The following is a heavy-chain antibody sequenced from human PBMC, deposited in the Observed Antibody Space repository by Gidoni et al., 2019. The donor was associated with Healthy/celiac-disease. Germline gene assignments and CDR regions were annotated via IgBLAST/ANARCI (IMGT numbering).Heavy chain of an antibody. V-gene: IGHV4-59*01. CDR1: GGSISSYY. CDR3: ATSIAARIGWFDP. J-gene: IGHJ5*02. Sequence: QVQLQESGTGLVKPVETLSLTCTVSGGSISSYYWSWIRQPPGKGLEWIGYIYYSGSTNYNPSLKSRVTISVDTPKNQFSLKLSSVTAADTAVYYCATSIAARIGWFDPWGQGTLVTVSS. D-gene: IGHD6-6*01. CDR2: IYYSGST.